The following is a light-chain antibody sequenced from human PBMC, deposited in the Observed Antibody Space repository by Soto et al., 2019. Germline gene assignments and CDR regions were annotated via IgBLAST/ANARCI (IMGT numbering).Light chain of an antibody. V-gene: IGKV1-5*03. J-gene: IGKJ4*01. CDR2: KAS. CDR3: QQYKSYPLT. CDR1: QSISSW. Sequence: DIQMTQSPSTLSASVGDRVTITCRASQSISSWLAWYQQKPGKAPNLLIYKASTLESGVPSRFSGSGSGTEFTLTISSVQTDDFANYYCQQYKSYPLTFGGGTKVDIK.